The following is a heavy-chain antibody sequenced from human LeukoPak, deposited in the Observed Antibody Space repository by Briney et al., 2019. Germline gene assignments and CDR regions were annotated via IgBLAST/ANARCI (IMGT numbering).Heavy chain of an antibody. CDR2: IYYSEKT. D-gene: IGHD3-22*01. J-gene: IGHJ4*02. V-gene: IGHV4-61*01. CDR3: ARETYYYDSSGYSPDY. CDR1: GGSVSSGSYY. Sequence: SETLSLTCTVSGGSVSSGSYYWSWIRQPPGKGLEWIGYIYYSEKTSYNPSLKSRVTISVDTSKNQFSLKLSSVTAADTAVYYCARETYYYDSSGYSPDYWGQGTLVTVSS.